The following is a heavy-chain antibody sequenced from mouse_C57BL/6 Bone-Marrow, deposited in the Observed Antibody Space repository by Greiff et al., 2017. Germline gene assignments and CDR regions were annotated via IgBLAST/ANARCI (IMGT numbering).Heavy chain of an antibody. CDR2: IYPGDGDT. J-gene: IGHJ2*01. Sequence: QVQLKESGPELVKPGALVKISCKASGYAFSSSWMNWVKQRPGKGLEWIGRIYPGDGDTNYNGKFKGKATLTADKSSSTAYMQLSSLTSEDSAVYFCARLGYYFDYWGQGTTLTVSS. CDR1: GYAFSSSW. V-gene: IGHV1-82*01. D-gene: IGHD2-2*01. CDR3: ARLGYYFDY.